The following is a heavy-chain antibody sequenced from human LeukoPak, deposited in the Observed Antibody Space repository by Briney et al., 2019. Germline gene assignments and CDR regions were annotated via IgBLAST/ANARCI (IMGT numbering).Heavy chain of an antibody. J-gene: IGHJ6*02. Sequence: SVTVSYKTSGGTFNNSAITWVRQAPGQGGEWMGRIIPVLNITNYAQKFQGSVTITTDTATSTVYMELSSLRSEETAVYYCARDQGLTAPPPYGLDVWGQGTTVIVSS. CDR2: IIPVLNIT. V-gene: IGHV1-69*04. D-gene: IGHD5-18*01. CDR3: ARDQGLTAPPPYGLDV. CDR1: GGTFNNSA.